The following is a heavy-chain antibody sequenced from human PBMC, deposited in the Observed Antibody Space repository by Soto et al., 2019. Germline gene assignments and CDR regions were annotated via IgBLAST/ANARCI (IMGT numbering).Heavy chain of an antibody. CDR1: GGTFSSYA. D-gene: IGHD3-22*01. CDR3: ARQVYYYDSSGYYYEGYYYYGMDV. J-gene: IGHJ6*02. V-gene: IGHV1-69*01. Sequence: QVQLVQSGAEVKKPGSSVKVSCKASGGTFSSYAISWVRQAPGQGLEWMGGIIPIFGTANYAQKFQGRVTITADESTSTAYMELSSLRSEDTAVYYCARQVYYYDSSGYYYEGYYYYGMDVGGQGTTVTVSS. CDR2: IIPIFGTA.